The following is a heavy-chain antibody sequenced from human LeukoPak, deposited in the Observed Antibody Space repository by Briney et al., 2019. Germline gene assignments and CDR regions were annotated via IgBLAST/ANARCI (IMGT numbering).Heavy chain of an antibody. CDR1: GGSVSSGSYY. J-gene: IGHJ3*02. Sequence: SETLSLTCTVSGGSVSSGSYYWSWIRQPPGKXXXXXXYIYYSGSTNYNPSLKSRVTISVDTSKNQFSLKLSSVTAADTAVYYCARDYCSSTSCNTFDIWGQGAMVTVSS. CDR3: ARDYCSSTSCNTFDI. D-gene: IGHD2-2*01. V-gene: IGHV4-61*01. CDR2: IYYSGST.